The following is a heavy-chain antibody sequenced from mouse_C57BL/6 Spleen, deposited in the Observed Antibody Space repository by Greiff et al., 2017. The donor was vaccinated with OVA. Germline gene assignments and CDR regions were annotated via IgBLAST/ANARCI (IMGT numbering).Heavy chain of an antibody. CDR3: TDLFAY. CDR1: GYTFTDYE. Sequence: VQLQESGAELVRPGASVTLSCKASGYTFTDYEMHWVKQTPVHGLEWIGAIDPETGGTAYNQKFKGKAILTADKSYSTAYMGLRSLTSEDSAVYYCTDLFAYWGQGTLVTVSA. J-gene: IGHJ3*01. CDR2: IDPETGGT. V-gene: IGHV1-15*01.